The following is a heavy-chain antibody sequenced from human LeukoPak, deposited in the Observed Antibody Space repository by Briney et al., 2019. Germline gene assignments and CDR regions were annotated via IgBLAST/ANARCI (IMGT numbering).Heavy chain of an antibody. V-gene: IGHV3-30*18. J-gene: IGHJ5*02. Sequence: PGRSLRLSCVASRFTLSNNGMHWVRPAPGKGLEGVAMMSYDGRNEHYADTVKGRFTISRDNTKNTLYLQLNSLKVEDTAVYYCAKDWGSSNWYNCFDPWGQGTLVTVSS. D-gene: IGHD3-16*01. CDR2: MSYDGRNE. CDR3: AKDWGSSNWYNCFDP. CDR1: RFTLSNNG.